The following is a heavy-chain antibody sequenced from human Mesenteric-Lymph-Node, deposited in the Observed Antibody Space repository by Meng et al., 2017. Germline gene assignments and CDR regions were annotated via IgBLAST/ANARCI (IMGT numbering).Heavy chain of an antibody. D-gene: IGHD3-22*01. CDR1: GASVSSSVSSESYY. V-gene: IGHV4-61*01. CDR2: IYYSGAT. Sequence: ESLKISCSVSGASVSSSVSSESYYWTWIRQPPGKGLEWIGFIYYSGATSYNPSLRSRITISADPSKNQFSLKLSSVTAADTAVYYCARDLGASITMIVRARKENWFDPWGQGTLVTVSS. J-gene: IGHJ5*02. CDR3: ARDLGASITMIVRARKENWFDP.